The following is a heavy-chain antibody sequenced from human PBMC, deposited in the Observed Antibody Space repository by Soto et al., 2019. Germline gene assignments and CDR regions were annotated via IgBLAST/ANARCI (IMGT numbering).Heavy chain of an antibody. V-gene: IGHV4-61*01. CDR1: DGSVNTGNYY. CDR2: IYYIGTT. D-gene: IGHD3-16*01. Sequence: QVQLQKSGPGLMKPSETLSLTCSVSDGSVNTGNYYWSWIRQPPGKGLEWIGHIYYIGTTNYNPSLRSRVTMSGDTSKNQFSLKVTSVTAADTAVYFCAREEKQLSRYGGDFDYWGQGILVTVSS. CDR3: AREEKQLSRYGGDFDY. J-gene: IGHJ4*02.